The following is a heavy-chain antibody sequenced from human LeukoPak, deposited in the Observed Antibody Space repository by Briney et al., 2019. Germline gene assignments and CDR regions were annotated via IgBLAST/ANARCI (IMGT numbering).Heavy chain of an antibody. Sequence: GGSPRLSCAASGFTVSSNYMSWVRQAPGKGLEWVSVIYSGGSTYYADSVKGRFTISRDNSKNTLYLQMNSLRAEDTAVYYCAREKRGPSRYYYYGMDVWGQGTTVTISS. CDR1: GFTVSSNY. D-gene: IGHD5-24*01. J-gene: IGHJ6*02. CDR3: AREKRGPSRYYYYGMDV. V-gene: IGHV3-66*01. CDR2: IYSGGST.